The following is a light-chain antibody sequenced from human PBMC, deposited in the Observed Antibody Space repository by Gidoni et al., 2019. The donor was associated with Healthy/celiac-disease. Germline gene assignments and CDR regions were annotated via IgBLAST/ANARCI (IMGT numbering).Light chain of an antibody. CDR3: QQYNSYSCT. Sequence: DIQLTQFPSTPSASVGDRVTITCRASQSISSWLAWYQQKPGKAPKLLIYKASSLESGVPSRFSGSGSGTEFTLTISSLQPDDFATYYCQQYNSYSCTFGQGTKLEIK. CDR2: KAS. V-gene: IGKV1-5*03. CDR1: QSISSW. J-gene: IGKJ2*02.